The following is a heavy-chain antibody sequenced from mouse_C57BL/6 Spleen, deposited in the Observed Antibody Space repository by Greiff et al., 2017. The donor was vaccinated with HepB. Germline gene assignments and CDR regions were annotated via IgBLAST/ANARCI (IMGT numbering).Heavy chain of an antibody. J-gene: IGHJ1*03. D-gene: IGHD1-1*01. CDR1: GYTFTSYW. CDR2: IYPGSGST. V-gene: IGHV1-55*01. CDR3: ARERGYGSPWYFDV. Sequence: VQLQQPGAELVKPGASVKMSCKASGYTFTSYWITWVKQRPGQGLEWIGDIYPGSGSTNYNEKFKSKATLTVDTSSSTAYMQLSSLTSEDSAVYYCARERGYGSPWYFDVWGTGTTVTVSS.